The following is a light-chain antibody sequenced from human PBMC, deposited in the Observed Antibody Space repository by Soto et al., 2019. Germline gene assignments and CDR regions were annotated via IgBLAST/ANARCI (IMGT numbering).Light chain of an antibody. CDR2: GAS. J-gene: IGKJ4*01. Sequence: EIVLTQSPGTLSLSPGERATLSCRASQSVSSSYVAWYQQKPGQAPSLLIYGASSRATGIPDRFSGSGSGKDFTLTISRLEPEDFAVYYCQHYGSSPLSFGGGTKVEIK. CDR3: QHYGSSPLS. V-gene: IGKV3-20*01. CDR1: QSVSSSY.